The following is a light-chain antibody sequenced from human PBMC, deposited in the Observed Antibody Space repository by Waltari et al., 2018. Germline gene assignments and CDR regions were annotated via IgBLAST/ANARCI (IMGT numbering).Light chain of an antibody. V-gene: IGKV1-13*02. Sequence: AIQLTQSPSSLSASVGDRVTITCRASKGISSALAWYQQKPGKAPKVLIYDDSSLESGVPSRFRGSGSGTYFTLTISSLQPEDFATYYCQQFNSFPITFGLGTRLDIK. J-gene: IGKJ5*01. CDR2: DDS. CDR3: QQFNSFPIT. CDR1: KGISSA.